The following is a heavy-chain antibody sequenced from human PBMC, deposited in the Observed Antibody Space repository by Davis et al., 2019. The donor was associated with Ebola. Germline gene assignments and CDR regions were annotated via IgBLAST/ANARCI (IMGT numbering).Heavy chain of an antibody. V-gene: IGHV4-59*11. D-gene: IGHD3-16*01. CDR3: TRFGHGAY. CDR2: ISGSGRT. CDR1: DASISGHY. J-gene: IGHJ4*02. Sequence: PGGSLRLSCTVSDASISGHYWNWFRQPPGKGLEWIGFISGSGRTSYNPSLTSRITISADTSKNQFALTLRSVTAADTAVYFCTRFGHGAYWGQGTLVTVSS.